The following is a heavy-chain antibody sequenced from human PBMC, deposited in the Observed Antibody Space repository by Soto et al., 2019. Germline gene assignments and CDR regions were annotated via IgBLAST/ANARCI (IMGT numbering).Heavy chain of an antibody. CDR1: GGSISSGGYS. CDR3: ARPGDYLGGSWFDP. J-gene: IGHJ5*02. D-gene: IGHD4-17*01. V-gene: IGHV4-30-2*01. Sequence: QLQLQESGSGLVKPSQTLSLTCAVSGGSISSGGYSWSWIRQPPGKGLEWIGYIYHSGSTYYNPSLKSRVTISVDRSKNQFSLKLSSVTAADTAVYYCARPGDYLGGSWFDPWGQGTLVTVSS. CDR2: IYHSGST.